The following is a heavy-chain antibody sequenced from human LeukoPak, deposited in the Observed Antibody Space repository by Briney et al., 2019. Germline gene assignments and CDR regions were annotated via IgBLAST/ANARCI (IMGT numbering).Heavy chain of an antibody. CDR1: GYTFTGYY. V-gene: IGHV1-2*02. CDR3: ARDPRYCSSTSCRPWNWFDP. CDR2: INPNSGGT. J-gene: IGHJ5*02. Sequence: ASVKVSCKASGYTFTGYYMHRVRQAPGQGLEWMGWINPNSGGTNYAQKFQGRVTMTRDTSISTAYMELSRLRSGDTAVYYCARDPRYCSSTSCRPWNWFDPWGQGTLVTVSS. D-gene: IGHD2-2*01.